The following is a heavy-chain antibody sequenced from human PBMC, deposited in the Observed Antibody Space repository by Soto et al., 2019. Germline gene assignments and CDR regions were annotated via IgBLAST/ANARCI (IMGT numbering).Heavy chain of an antibody. V-gene: IGHV1-18*01. D-gene: IGHD3-10*01. CDR3: ACDWFGEFVYQFDY. CDR2: ISAYNGNT. Sequence: ASVKVSCKPSGYTFTSYGITWVRQAPGQGLEWMGWISAYNGNTNYAQKFQGRVTMTTDTSTSTAYMELRSLGSDDTAVYYCACDWFGEFVYQFDYWGQGTLVTVS. CDR1: GYTFTSYG. J-gene: IGHJ4*02.